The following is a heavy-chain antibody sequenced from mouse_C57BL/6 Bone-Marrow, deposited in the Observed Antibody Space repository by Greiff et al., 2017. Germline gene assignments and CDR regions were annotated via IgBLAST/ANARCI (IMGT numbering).Heavy chain of an antibody. J-gene: IGHJ2*01. CDR2: IDPEDGDT. CDR1: GFNIKDYY. Sequence: EVQLQQSGAELVKPGASVKLSCTASGFNIKDYYMNWVKQRTEQGLEWIGRIDPEDGDTKYAPKFQGKATITADTSSNTAYLQLSSLTSEDTAVNYCASYDGAFDYWGQGTTLTVSS. V-gene: IGHV14-2*01. D-gene: IGHD2-12*01. CDR3: ASYDGAFDY.